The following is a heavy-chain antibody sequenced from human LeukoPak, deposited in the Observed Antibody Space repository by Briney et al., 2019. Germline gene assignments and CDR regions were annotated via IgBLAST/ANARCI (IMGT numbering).Heavy chain of an antibody. CDR3: ARRITIFGVVMMEYFDY. CDR1: GYSISSGYY. Sequence: PSEPLSLTCAVSGYSISSGYYWGWIRPPPGNGLEWIGSIYHSGSIYYYPYLKSRVTISVDASKNQFSLKLSSVTAADTAVYYCARRITIFGVVMMEYFDYWGQGTMVTVSS. V-gene: IGHV4-38-2*01. CDR2: IYHSGSI. D-gene: IGHD3-3*01. J-gene: IGHJ4*02.